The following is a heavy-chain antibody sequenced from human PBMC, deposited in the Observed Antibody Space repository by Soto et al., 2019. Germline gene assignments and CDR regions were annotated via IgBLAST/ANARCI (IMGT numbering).Heavy chain of an antibody. Sequence: GGSLRLSCAASGFTFDDYAMHWVRQAPGKGLEWVSGISWNSGSIGYADSVKGRFTISRDNAKNSLYLQMNSLRAEDTALYYCAKDIGRGYCISTSCYLGYYGMDVWGQGTTATVSS. CDR1: GFTFDDYA. CDR3: AKDIGRGYCISTSCYLGYYGMDV. J-gene: IGHJ6*02. CDR2: ISWNSGSI. V-gene: IGHV3-9*01. D-gene: IGHD2-2*01.